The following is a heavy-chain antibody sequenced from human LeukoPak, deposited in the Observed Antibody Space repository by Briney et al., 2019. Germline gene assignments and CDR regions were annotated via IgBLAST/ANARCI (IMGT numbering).Heavy chain of an antibody. J-gene: IGHJ4*01. CDR2: INQDGNTK. CDR3: ARDPGYGALHY. V-gene: IGHV3-7*01. CDR1: GFTFSDSW. Sequence: TGGSLRLSCAASGFTFSDSWMTWVRQAPGRGLEWVAEINQDGNTKSYMDSVEGRFTISRDNARNSMYLQMSSLRAEDTAVYYCARDPGYGALHYWGQGTLVTVSS. D-gene: IGHD5-12*01.